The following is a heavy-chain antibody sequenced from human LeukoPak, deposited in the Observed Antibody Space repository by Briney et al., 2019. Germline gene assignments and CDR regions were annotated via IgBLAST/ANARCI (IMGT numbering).Heavy chain of an antibody. CDR2: ISGSGSHT. J-gene: IGHJ3*02. D-gene: IGHD2-8*01. CDR1: GFTFSNYA. V-gene: IGHV3-23*01. Sequence: GGSLRLSCAASGFTFSNYAMTWVRQAPGKGLEWVSSISGSGSHTYYADSVQGRFTVSRDKSKNTVNLHLNTVRAEDTAVYYCAKERVSSGMMEGVLHMWGQGTTVSVSS. CDR3: AKERVSSGMMEGVLHM.